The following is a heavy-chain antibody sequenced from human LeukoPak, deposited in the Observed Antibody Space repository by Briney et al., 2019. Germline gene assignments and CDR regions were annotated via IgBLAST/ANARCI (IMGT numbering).Heavy chain of an antibody. CDR2: IYYSGST. J-gene: IGHJ4*02. D-gene: IGHD1-26*01. Sequence: SETLSLTCTVSGGSISSSSYYWGWIRQPPGKGLEWIGSIYYSGSTYYNPSLKSRVTISVDTSKNQFSLKLNSMTAADTAVYYCARDRSGSFYDYWGQGTLVTVSS. CDR3: ARDRSGSFYDY. CDR1: GGSISSSSYY. V-gene: IGHV4-39*07.